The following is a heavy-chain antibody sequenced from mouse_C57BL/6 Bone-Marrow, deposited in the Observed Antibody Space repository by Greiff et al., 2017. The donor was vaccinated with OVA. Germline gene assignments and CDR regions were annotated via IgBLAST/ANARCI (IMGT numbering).Heavy chain of an antibody. CDR3: ARVPPYYYAMDY. D-gene: IGHD6-1*01. CDR1: GYTFTSYW. V-gene: IGHV1-69*01. CDR2: IDPSDSYT. J-gene: IGHJ4*01. Sequence: QVQLQQPGAELVMPGASVKLSCKASGYTFTSYWMHWVKQRPGQGLEWIGEIDPSDSYTNYNQKFKGKSTLTVDKSSSTAYMQLSSLTSEDSAVYYCARVPPYYYAMDYWGQGTSVTVSS.